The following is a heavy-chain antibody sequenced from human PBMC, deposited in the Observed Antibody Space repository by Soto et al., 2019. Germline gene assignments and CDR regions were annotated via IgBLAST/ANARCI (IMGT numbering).Heavy chain of an antibody. D-gene: IGHD3-10*01. CDR1: GFTFSSYV. J-gene: IGHJ4*02. CDR3: ATLQGTYYYGSGSYYLPY. V-gene: IGHV3-23*01. Sequence: EVQLLESGGGLVQPGGSLRLSCAASGFTFSSYVMSWVRQAPGKGLEWVSPISGSGGSTYYADSVKGRFTISRDNSKNTVYLQMNSLRAEDTAVYYCATLQGTYYYGSGSYYLPYWGQGTLVTVSS. CDR2: ISGSGGST.